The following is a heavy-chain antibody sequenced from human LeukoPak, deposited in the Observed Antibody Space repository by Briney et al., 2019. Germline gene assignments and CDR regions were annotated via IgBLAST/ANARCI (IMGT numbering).Heavy chain of an antibody. Sequence: GGSLRLSCAASGFTVSNNYVSWVRQAPGKGLEWASLIYSGGSTYYADSVQGRFIISRDNSKNTLYLQMNSLRAADTAVYYCAELGITMIGGVWGKGTTVTTSS. J-gene: IGHJ6*04. D-gene: IGHD3-10*02. CDR3: AELGITMIGGV. V-gene: IGHV3-66*01. CDR2: IYSGGST. CDR1: GFTVSNNY.